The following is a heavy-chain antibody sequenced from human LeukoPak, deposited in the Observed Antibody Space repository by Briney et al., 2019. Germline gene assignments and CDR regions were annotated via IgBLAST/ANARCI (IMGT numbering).Heavy chain of an antibody. D-gene: IGHD2-21*02. Sequence: SETLSLTCTVSGGSISSYYWSWIRQPPGKGLEWIGYIYYSGSTNYNPSLKSRVTISVDTSKNQFSLKLSSVTAADTAVYYCARTYCGGDCYFSPRAVVPGDWYFDPWGRGALVTVSS. CDR1: GGSISSYY. J-gene: IGHJ2*01. CDR2: IYYSGST. CDR3: ARTYCGGDCYFSPRAVVPGDWYFDP. V-gene: IGHV4-59*08.